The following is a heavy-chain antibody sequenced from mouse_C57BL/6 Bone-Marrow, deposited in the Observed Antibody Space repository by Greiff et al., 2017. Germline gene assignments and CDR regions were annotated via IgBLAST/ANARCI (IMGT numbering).Heavy chain of an antibody. V-gene: IGHV8-8*01. CDR3: ARILYYGNYLFYAMDY. J-gene: IGHJ4*01. CDR1: GFSLSTFGMG. Sequence: QVTLKVSGPGILQPSQTLSLTCSFSGFSLSTFGMGVGWIRQPSGKGLEWLAHIWWDDDKYYNPALKSRLTISKDTSQNQVFLKIANVDTADTATYYCARILYYGNYLFYAMDYWGQGTSVTVSS. D-gene: IGHD2-1*01. CDR2: IWWDDDK.